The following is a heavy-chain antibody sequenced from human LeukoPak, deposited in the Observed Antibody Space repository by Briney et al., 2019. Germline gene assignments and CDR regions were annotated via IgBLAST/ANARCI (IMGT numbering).Heavy chain of an antibody. CDR3: ARGLDPLGIAAAGTWNYFDY. CDR1: GGTFSSYA. CDR2: IIPIFGTA. J-gene: IGHJ4*02. D-gene: IGHD6-13*01. Sequence: GASVKVSCKASGGTFSSYAISWVRQAPGQGLEWMGGIIPIFGTANYAQKFQGRVTITADKSTSTAYMELCSLRSEDTAVYYCARGLDPLGIAAAGTWNYFDYWGQGTLVTVSS. V-gene: IGHV1-69*06.